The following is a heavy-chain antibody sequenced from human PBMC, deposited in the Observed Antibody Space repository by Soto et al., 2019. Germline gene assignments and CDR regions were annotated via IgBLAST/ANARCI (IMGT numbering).Heavy chain of an antibody. D-gene: IGHD6-13*01. CDR3: AMSSARGSHGPDDNGMDV. J-gene: IGHJ6*02. Sequence: QDHLVQSGPEVKKPGASVKVSCKASGYIFTNYGINWVRQAPGQGLEWMGWISAYNGNTNFAQTVQGRLTMTTNTSTATSYMELRSLTYDDTAVFCCAMSSARGSHGPDDNGMDVRGQGTTVTVSS. V-gene: IGHV1-18*04. CDR1: GYIFTNYG. CDR2: ISAYNGNT.